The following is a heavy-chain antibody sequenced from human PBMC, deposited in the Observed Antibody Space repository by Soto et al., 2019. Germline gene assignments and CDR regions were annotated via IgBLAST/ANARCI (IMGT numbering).Heavy chain of an antibody. V-gene: IGHV3-33*01. CDR2: IWDAGSTK. D-gene: IGHD3-10*01. Sequence: GGSLRLSCAASGFTFSSYGMHWVRQAPGKGLEWVAVIWDAGSTKYYADSVKGRFTISRDNSKNTLYLQMNSLRAEAKDAYYCDRAIYGSRSYGAVLVYWGQGTLVTVSS. CDR1: GFTFSSYG. CDR3: DRAIYGSRSYGAVLVY. J-gene: IGHJ4*02.